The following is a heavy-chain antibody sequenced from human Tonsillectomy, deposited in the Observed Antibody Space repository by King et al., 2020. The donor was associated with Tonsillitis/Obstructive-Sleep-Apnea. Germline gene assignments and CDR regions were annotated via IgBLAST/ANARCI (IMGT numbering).Heavy chain of an antibody. CDR1: GFTFSSYA. Sequence: VQLVESGGGLVQPGGSLRLSCAASGFTFSSYAMSWVRQAPGKGLEWVSAISGGGGSTYYADSVKGRFTISRDNSKKTLYLQMNNLRAEDTAIYYCAKSSSRWSVDYWGQGTLVTVSS. CDR2: ISGGGGST. D-gene: IGHD6-19*01. CDR3: AKSSSRWSVDY. V-gene: IGHV3-23*04. J-gene: IGHJ4*02.